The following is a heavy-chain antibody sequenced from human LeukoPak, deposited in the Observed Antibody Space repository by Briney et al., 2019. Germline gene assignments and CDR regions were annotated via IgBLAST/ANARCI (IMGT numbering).Heavy chain of an antibody. V-gene: IGHV3-74*01. CDR2: TNPDGTTT. D-gene: IGHD6-19*01. CDR3: ARGLAGAYRIMDV. J-gene: IGHJ6*02. Sequence: GGSLRLSCVASGFTFNTYWIHWVRQGPGKGLAWVSLTNPDGTTTTYANSVKGRFTVSRDNARNTLYLQMNSLRGEDAAVYYCARGLAGAYRIMDVWGQGTTVTVS. CDR1: GFTFNTYW.